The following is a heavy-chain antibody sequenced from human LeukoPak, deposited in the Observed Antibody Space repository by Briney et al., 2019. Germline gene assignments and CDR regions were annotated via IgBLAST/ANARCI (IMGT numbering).Heavy chain of an antibody. J-gene: IGHJ4*02. Sequence: GGSLRLSCAASGFTFSSYWMSWVRQAPGKGLEWVANIKQDGSEKYYVDSVKGRFTISRDNAKNSLYLQMNSLRAEDTAVYYCARTSGEQWRVRRLNYFAYWGQGTLVTVSS. CDR1: GFTFSSYW. V-gene: IGHV3-7*01. D-gene: IGHD6-19*01. CDR3: ARTSGEQWRVRRLNYFAY. CDR2: IKQDGSEK.